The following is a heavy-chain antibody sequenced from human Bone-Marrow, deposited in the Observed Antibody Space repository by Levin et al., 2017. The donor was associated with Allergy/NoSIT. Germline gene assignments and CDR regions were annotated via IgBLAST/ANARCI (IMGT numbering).Heavy chain of an antibody. CDR1: GGSISSGDYY. D-gene: IGHD7-27*01. CDR3: ARDPLTGDFDS. J-gene: IGHJ4*02. V-gene: IGHV4-30-4*01. CDR2: IFFTGSS. Sequence: KSSETLSLTCTVSGGSISSGDYYWNWIRQPPGKGLEWIGYIFFTGSSYYNPSLKSRVTISVDTSKNQFSLKLSSVTAADTAFYYCARDPLTGDFDSWGQGTLVTVSS.